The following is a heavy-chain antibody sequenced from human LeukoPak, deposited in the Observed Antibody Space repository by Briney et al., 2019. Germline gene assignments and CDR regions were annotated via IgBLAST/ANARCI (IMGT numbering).Heavy chain of an antibody. Sequence: ASVKVSYKASGYTFTSYGISWVRQAPGQGLEWMGWISAYNGNTNYAQKLQGRVTMTTDTSTSTAYVELRSLRSDDTAVYYCARAGSSGYYGSYDYWGQGTLVTVSS. J-gene: IGHJ4*02. CDR2: ISAYNGNT. D-gene: IGHD3-22*01. CDR1: GYTFTSYG. CDR3: ARAGSSGYYGSYDY. V-gene: IGHV1-18*01.